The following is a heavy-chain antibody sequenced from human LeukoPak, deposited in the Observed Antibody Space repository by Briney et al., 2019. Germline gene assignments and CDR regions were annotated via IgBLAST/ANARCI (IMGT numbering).Heavy chain of an antibody. CDR3: ARSVTTPPSYYGMDV. CDR1: GYTFTDYY. J-gene: IGHJ6*02. CDR2: IKPDTGGT. V-gene: IGHV1-2*02. D-gene: IGHD4-17*01. Sequence: ASVKVSCKASGYTFTDYYIHWVRQAPGQGLEWMGWIKPDTGGTSYAQKFQGRVTMTRDTSTSTVYMELSSLRSEDTAVYYCARSVTTPPSYYGMDVWGQGTTVTVSS.